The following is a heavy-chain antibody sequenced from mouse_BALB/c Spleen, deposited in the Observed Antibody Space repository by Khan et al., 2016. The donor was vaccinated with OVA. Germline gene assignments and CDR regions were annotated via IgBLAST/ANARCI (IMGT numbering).Heavy chain of an antibody. D-gene: IGHD2-1*01. CDR2: ISSDGDYT. Sequence: EVELVESGGGLVKPGGSLKLSCAASGFTFSTYAMSWVRQTPEKRLEWVATISSDGDYTYFPDNVTGRFTISRDNAKNTLCLQMTSLRSEDTAMHYWARSPYGNFAYWGQGTLVTVSA. J-gene: IGHJ3*01. CDR3: ARSPYGNFAY. V-gene: IGHV5-9-3*01. CDR1: GFTFSTYA.